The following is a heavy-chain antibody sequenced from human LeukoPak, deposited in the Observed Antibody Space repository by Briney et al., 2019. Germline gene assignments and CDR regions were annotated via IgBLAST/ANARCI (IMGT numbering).Heavy chain of an antibody. Sequence: GGSLRLSCAASAFSLNAYNMNWVRQAPGEGLEWVSSISYTGTYIYYADSVKGRFTISRDNAQNSLYLQMNSLRAEDTAVYYCARDSSGYVDAFDIWGQGTMVTVSS. V-gene: IGHV3-21*01. D-gene: IGHD3-22*01. J-gene: IGHJ3*02. CDR1: AFSLNAYN. CDR3: ARDSSGYVDAFDI. CDR2: ISYTGTYI.